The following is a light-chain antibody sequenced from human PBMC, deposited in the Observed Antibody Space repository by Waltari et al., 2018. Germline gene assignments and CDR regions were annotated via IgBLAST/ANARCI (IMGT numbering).Light chain of an antibody. CDR1: QTVRSNY. CDR2: GAS. V-gene: IGKV3-20*01. J-gene: IGKJ1*01. CDR3: QQYVSPPET. Sequence: EIVLAQSPATLALFPGERATLSCRASQTVRSNYLAWFQQKPGQAPRLLIYGASSRATGIPDRFSGSGSGTDFTLTISRLEPEDFAVYYCQQYVSPPETFGHGTKVEI.